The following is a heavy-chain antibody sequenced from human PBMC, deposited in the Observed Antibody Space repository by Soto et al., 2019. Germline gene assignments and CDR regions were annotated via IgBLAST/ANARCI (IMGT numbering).Heavy chain of an antibody. V-gene: IGHV4-59*01. CDR1: GGSISDYY. Sequence: SETLSLTCTVSGGSISDYYWSWIRQPPGKVLEWIGYIYPRVSTNYTPSLKSRVTMSVDTSKNQFSLKLTPVTAADTAVYYCARTPDDSWPTWFDPWGQGTLVTVSS. J-gene: IGHJ5*02. CDR3: ARTPDDSWPTWFDP. CDR2: IYPRVST. D-gene: IGHD6-13*01.